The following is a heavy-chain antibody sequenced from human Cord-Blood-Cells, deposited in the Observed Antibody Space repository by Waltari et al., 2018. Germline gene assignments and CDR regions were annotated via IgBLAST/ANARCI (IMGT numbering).Heavy chain of an antibody. CDR2: INPNSGGT. D-gene: IGHD7-27*01. J-gene: IGHJ3*02. CDR1: GSTFTASY. V-gene: IGHV1-2*02. CDR3: AILTGDDAFDI. Sequence: QVQLVQSGAEVKKPGASVKVPCKASGSTFTASYMPRVRQAPGQGLEWMGWINPNSGGTNYAQKFQGRVTMTRDTSISTAYMELSRLRSDDTAVYYCAILTGDDAFDIWGQGTMVTVSS.